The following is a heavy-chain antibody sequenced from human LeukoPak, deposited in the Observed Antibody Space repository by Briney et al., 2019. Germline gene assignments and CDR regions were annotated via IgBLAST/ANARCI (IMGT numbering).Heavy chain of an antibody. J-gene: IGHJ4*02. CDR1: GFTFGDYS. D-gene: IGHD3-22*01. CDR3: TTAPIRISMIVVVMDFDY. V-gene: IGHV3-49*04. Sequence: GGSLRLSCTASGFTFGDYSMSWVRQAPGKGLDWVGSIRSKAYGGTTGYAASVKGRFTISRDDSKNTLYLQMNSLKTEDSAVYYCTTAPIRISMIVVVMDFDYWGQGTLVTVSS. CDR2: IRSKAYGGTT.